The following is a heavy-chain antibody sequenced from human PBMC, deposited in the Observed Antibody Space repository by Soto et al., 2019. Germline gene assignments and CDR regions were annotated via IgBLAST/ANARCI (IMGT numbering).Heavy chain of an antibody. J-gene: IGHJ4*02. Sequence: EVQLLESGGGLVQPGGSLRLSCAASGFTFSSYAMSWVRQAPGKGLEWVSAISGSGGSTYYADSVKGRFTISRDNSKNTLYLQMNSLRAEDTAVYYCAKDYSDPYYDILTGYYGGFDYWGQGTLVTVSS. V-gene: IGHV3-23*01. CDR1: GFTFSSYA. CDR2: ISGSGGST. D-gene: IGHD3-9*01. CDR3: AKDYSDPYYDILTGYYGGFDY.